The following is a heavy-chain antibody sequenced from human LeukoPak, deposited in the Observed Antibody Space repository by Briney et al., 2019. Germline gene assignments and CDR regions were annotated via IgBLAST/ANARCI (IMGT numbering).Heavy chain of an antibody. CDR1: GFTFSNYG. J-gene: IGHJ4*02. D-gene: IGHD3-9*01. CDR2: IRYDGSIK. V-gene: IGHV3-30*02. CDR3: ANGPQYNTLTGYYKVRSHLDY. Sequence: GGSLRLSCAASGFTFSNYGMQWVRQAPGKGLEWVAFIRYDGSIKHYADSVKGRFTISRDNSKNTLYLQMNSLRAEDTAVYYCANGPQYNTLTGYYKVRSHLDYWGQGTLVTVSS.